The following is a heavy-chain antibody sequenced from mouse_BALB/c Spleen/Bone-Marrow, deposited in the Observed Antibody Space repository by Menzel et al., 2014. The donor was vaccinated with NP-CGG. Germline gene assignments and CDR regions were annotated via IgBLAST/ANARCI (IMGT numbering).Heavy chain of an antibody. CDR2: IDPANGNT. J-gene: IGHJ2*01. D-gene: IGHD2-4*01. Sequence: EVQGVESGAELVKPGASVKLSCTASGFNIKDTYMHWVKQRPEQGLEWIGRIDPANGNTKYDPKFQGKATITADTSSNTAYRQLSSLTSEDTAVYYCALYYDYDVGYWGQGTTLTVSS. CDR3: ALYYDYDVGY. V-gene: IGHV14-3*02. CDR1: GFNIKDTY.